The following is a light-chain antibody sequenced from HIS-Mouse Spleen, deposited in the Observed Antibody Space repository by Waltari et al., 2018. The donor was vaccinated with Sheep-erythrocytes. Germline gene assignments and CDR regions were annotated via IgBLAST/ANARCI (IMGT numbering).Light chain of an antibody. CDR3: CSYAGSYTWV. Sequence: QSALTQPRSVSGSPGQSVTIPCTGTSSDVGGYNYVSWYQQHPGTAPKLMIYDVSKRPSGVPYRFSGSKSGNTASLTISGLQAEDEADYYCCSYAGSYTWVFGGGTKLTVL. V-gene: IGLV2-11*01. CDR2: DVS. CDR1: SSDVGGYNY. J-gene: IGLJ3*02.